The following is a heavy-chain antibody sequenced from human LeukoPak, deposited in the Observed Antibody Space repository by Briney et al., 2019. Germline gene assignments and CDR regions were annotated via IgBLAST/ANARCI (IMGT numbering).Heavy chain of an antibody. J-gene: IGHJ6*03. CDR1: GGSFSGYY. Sequence: SETLSLTCAVYGGSFSGYYWSWIRQPPGKGLEWIGEINHGGSTNCNPSLKSRVTISVDTSKNQFSLKLSSVTAADTAVYYCARGPSIMGASIRSYYMDVWGKGTTVTVSS. D-gene: IGHD1-26*01. CDR2: INHGGST. V-gene: IGHV4-34*01. CDR3: ARGPSIMGASIRSYYMDV.